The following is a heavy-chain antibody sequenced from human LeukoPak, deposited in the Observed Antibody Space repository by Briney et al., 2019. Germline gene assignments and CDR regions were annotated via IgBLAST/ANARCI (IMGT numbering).Heavy chain of an antibody. D-gene: IGHD3-10*01. CDR3: TLPWGSGSYYDY. CDR1: GFTFSNYG. CDR2: IKSKTDGGTT. V-gene: IGHV3-15*01. J-gene: IGHJ4*02. Sequence: GGSLRLSCAASGFTFSNYGMHWARQAPGKGLEWVGHIKSKTDGGTTDYAAPVKGRFTISRDDSKNTLFLQMNSLKTEDTAVYYCTLPWGSGSYYDYWGQGTLVTVSS.